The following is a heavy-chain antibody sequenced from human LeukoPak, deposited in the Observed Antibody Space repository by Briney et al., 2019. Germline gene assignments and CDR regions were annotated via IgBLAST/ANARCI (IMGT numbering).Heavy chain of an antibody. CDR1: GGSFSGYY. CDR2: INHSGST. V-gene: IGHV4-34*01. D-gene: IGHD3-10*01. J-gene: IGHJ6*03. CDR3: ARGRSSMVRGYYYYYMDV. Sequence: NPSETLSLTCAVYGGSFSGYYWSWIRQPPGKGLEWIGEINHSGSTNYNPSLKSRVTISVDTSKNQFSLKLSSVTAADTAVYYCARGRSSMVRGYYYYYMDVWGKGTTVTISS.